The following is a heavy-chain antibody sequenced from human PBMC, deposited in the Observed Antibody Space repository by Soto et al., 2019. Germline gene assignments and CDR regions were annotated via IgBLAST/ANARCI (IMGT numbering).Heavy chain of an antibody. D-gene: IGHD1-1*01. CDR3: ARDGERDTGLNFYYYLHGMDA. CDR2: ISPYNGTT. J-gene: IGHJ6*02. Sequence: GASVKVSCKASGSTCTTYGISWVRQAPGQGLEWMGWISPYNGTTKYAEKFQGEMTMTTDTATSTAYMDLRSLRSDDTAVYYCARDGERDTGLNFYYYLHGMDAWGQGTRVTVSS. CDR1: GSTCTTYG. V-gene: IGHV1-18*04.